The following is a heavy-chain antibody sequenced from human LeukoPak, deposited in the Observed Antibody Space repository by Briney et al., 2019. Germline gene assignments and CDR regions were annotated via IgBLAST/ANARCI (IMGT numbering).Heavy chain of an antibody. CDR2: MNPSGGST. CDR3: ARDASYYYDSSGCLDY. CDR1: GDTFTSHY. D-gene: IGHD3-22*01. Sequence: ASVKVSCKASGDTFTSHYMHWVRQAPGQGLEWMGIMNPSGGSTSYAQKFQGRVTMTRDTSTSTVYMELSSLRSEDTAVYYCARDASYYYDSSGCLDYWGQGTLVTVSS. J-gene: IGHJ4*02. V-gene: IGHV1-46*01.